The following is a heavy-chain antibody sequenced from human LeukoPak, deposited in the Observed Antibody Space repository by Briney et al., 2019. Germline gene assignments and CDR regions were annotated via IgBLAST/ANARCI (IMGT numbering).Heavy chain of an antibody. V-gene: IGHV3-7*01. D-gene: IGHD3-3*01. CDR2: IKQDGSEK. CDR1: GFTFSSYW. J-gene: IGHJ4*02. Sequence: GGSLRLSCAASGFTFSSYWMCWVRQAPGKGLEWVANIKQDGSEKYYVDSVKGRFTISRDNAKNSLYLQMNSLRAEDTAVYYCAGRTYDFWSGYSDYWGQGTLVTVSS. CDR3: AGRTYDFWSGYSDY.